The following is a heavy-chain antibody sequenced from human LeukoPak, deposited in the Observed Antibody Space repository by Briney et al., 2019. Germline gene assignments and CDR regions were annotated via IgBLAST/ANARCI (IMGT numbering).Heavy chain of an antibody. V-gene: IGHV4-34*01. CDR2: INHSGST. CDR3: ARDIWVNYYDSSGSFYYYYYYMDV. Sequence: SETLSLTCAVYGGSFSGYYWSWIRQPPGKGLEWIGEINHSGSTNYNPSLNSRGTITVAASKNQFSVKLSSVTAADTAVYYCARDIWVNYYDSSGSFYYYYYYMDVWGKGTTVTVSS. CDR1: GGSFSGYY. J-gene: IGHJ6*03. D-gene: IGHD3-22*01.